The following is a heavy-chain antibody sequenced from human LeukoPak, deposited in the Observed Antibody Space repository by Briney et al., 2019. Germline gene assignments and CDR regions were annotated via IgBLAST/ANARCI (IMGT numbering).Heavy chain of an antibody. CDR3: ARGPYINPSTYYYGSGSFYFDY. J-gene: IGHJ4*02. CDR2: IYYSGST. CDR1: GGSISSYY. V-gene: IGHV4-59*01. Sequence: SETLSLTCTVSGGSISSYYWSRIRQPPGKGLEWIGYIYYSGSTNYNPSLKSRVTISVDTSKNQFSLKLSSVTAADTAVYYCARGPYINPSTYYYGSGSFYFDYWGQGTLVTVSS. D-gene: IGHD3-10*01.